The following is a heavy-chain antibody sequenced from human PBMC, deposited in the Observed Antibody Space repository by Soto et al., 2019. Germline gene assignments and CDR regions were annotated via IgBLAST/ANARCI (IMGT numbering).Heavy chain of an antibody. CDR3: ARGGRYNDYAGVVY. CDR1: GYTFINYD. Sequence: QVQLVQSGAEVKQPGASVRVSCKTSGYTFINYDINWVRQATGQGLEWTGWMNPNSGNTGYAQKFQGRITMTRNTSITTAYMELSSLTSEDSAMYFCARGGRYNDYAGVVYWGQGALVTVSS. V-gene: IGHV1-8*01. J-gene: IGHJ4*02. CDR2: MNPNSGNT. D-gene: IGHD5-12*01.